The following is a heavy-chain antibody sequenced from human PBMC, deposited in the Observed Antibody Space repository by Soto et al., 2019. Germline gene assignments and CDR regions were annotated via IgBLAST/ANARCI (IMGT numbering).Heavy chain of an antibody. CDR1: GGTFSSYA. V-gene: IGHV1-69*01. CDR3: ARATTRNGGDYYYGMDV. J-gene: IGHJ6*02. Sequence: QVQLVQSGAEVKKPGSSVKVSCKASGGTFSSYAISWVRQAPGQGLEWMGGIIPIFGTANYAQKFQGRVTITADEPTSTAYMELSSLRSEDTAVYYCARATTRNGGDYYYGMDVWGQGTTVTVSS. D-gene: IGHD3-16*01. CDR2: IIPIFGTA.